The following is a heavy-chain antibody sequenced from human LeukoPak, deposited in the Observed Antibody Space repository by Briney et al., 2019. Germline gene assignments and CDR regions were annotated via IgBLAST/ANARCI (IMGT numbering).Heavy chain of an antibody. D-gene: IGHD6-25*01. CDR2: IKQDGSEK. CDR3: ARFAAGGSYYYYMDV. Sequence: GGSLRLSCAASGFTFSSYWMSWVRQAPGKGLEWVANIKQDGSEKYYVDSVKGRLTISRDNAKNSLYLQMNSLRADDTAVYYCARFAAGGSYYYYMDVWAKGPRSPSP. V-gene: IGHV3-7*01. CDR1: GFTFSSYW. J-gene: IGHJ6*03.